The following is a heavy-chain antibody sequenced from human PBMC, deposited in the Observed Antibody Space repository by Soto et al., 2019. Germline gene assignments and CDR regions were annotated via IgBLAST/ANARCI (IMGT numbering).Heavy chain of an antibody. Sequence: QPGGSLRLSCAASGFTFSGYGMHWVRQAPGKGLEWVAVISNDRINKYYGDSVKGRFTISRDNSKNTLYLQMNSLRAEDTAVYYCAKDRVSEHNNGWPQGSWGQGTQVTVSS. J-gene: IGHJ4*02. CDR1: GFTFSGYG. CDR3: AKDRVSEHNNGWPQGS. D-gene: IGHD6-19*01. V-gene: IGHV3-30*18. CDR2: ISNDRINK.